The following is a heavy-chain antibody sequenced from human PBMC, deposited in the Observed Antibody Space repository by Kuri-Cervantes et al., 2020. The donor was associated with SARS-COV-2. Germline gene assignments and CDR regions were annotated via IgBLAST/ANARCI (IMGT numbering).Heavy chain of an antibody. Sequence: GGSLRLSCAASGFTFDDYAMHWVRQAPGKGLEWVSGISWNSGSIGYADSVKGRFTISRDNAKNSLYLQMNSLRAEDTALYYCARNPTYGDYPYWYFDLWGRGTLVTVSS. CDR2: ISWNSGSI. CDR1: GFTFDDYA. V-gene: IGHV3-9*01. D-gene: IGHD4-17*01. J-gene: IGHJ2*01. CDR3: ARNPTYGDYPYWYFDL.